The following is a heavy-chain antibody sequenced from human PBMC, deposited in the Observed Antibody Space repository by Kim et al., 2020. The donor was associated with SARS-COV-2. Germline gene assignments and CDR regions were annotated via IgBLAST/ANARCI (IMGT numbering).Heavy chain of an antibody. V-gene: IGHV4-39*01. CDR1: GGSISSTSYY. D-gene: IGHD1-20*01. CDR3: ARRTYYGYKLDY. J-gene: IGHJ4*02. Sequence: SETLSLTCTVSGGSISSTSYYWGWIRQPPGKGLEWIGNIYYSGSTYYNPSLKSRVTISLDTSKNQFSLKLSSVTAADMAVYYCARRTYYGYKLDYWGQGT. CDR2: IYYSGST.